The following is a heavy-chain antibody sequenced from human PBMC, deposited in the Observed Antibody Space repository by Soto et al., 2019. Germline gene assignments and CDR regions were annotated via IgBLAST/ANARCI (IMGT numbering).Heavy chain of an antibody. Sequence: VQLLESGGGLVQPGGSLRLSCAASGFTFSSYAMSWVRQAPGKGLEWVSAISGSGGSTYYADSVKGRFTISRDNSKNTLYLQMNSLRAEDTAVYYCAKDLNVVVVAATPAGYFQHWGQGTLVTVSS. CDR3: AKDLNVVVVAATPAGYFQH. V-gene: IGHV3-23*01. CDR1: GFTFSSYA. CDR2: ISGSGGST. D-gene: IGHD2-15*01. J-gene: IGHJ1*01.